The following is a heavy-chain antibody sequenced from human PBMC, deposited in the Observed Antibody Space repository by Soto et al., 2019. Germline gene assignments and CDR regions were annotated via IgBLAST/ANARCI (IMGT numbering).Heavy chain of an antibody. Sequence: QVQLQESGPGLVKPSGTLSLTCAVSGDSFSSIYWWSWVRQPPGKGLEWIGEIYHSGTTNYKSSLKSRVTISIDKSKNQFSLKLSSVTAADTAVHYCARESGPYYYGMDVWGQGTTVTVSS. CDR1: GDSFSSIYW. V-gene: IGHV4-4*02. D-gene: IGHD2-15*01. J-gene: IGHJ6*02. CDR3: ARESGPYYYGMDV. CDR2: IYHSGTT.